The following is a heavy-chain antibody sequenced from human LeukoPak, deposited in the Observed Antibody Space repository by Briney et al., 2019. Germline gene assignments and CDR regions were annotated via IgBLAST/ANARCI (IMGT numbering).Heavy chain of an antibody. J-gene: IGHJ4*02. CDR3: AASHSSGWYPFDY. V-gene: IGHV1-18*01. CDR1: GYTFTSYG. Sequence: ASVKVSCKASGYTFTSYGISWVRQAPGQGLEWMGWISAYNGNTNYAQKLQGRVTMTTDTSMSTAYMELRSLRSDDAAVYYCAASHSSGWYPFDYWGQGTLVTVSS. CDR2: ISAYNGNT. D-gene: IGHD6-19*01.